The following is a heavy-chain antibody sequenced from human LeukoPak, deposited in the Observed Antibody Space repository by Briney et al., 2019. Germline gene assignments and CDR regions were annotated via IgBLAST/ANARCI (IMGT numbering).Heavy chain of an antibody. Sequence: SETLSLTCTVSGGSISSYYWSWIRQPPGKGLEWIGYIYYSGSTYYNPSLKSRVTISVDTSKNQFSLRLSSVTAADTAVYYCARGIYDSSGYYSFDYWGQGTLVTVSS. J-gene: IGHJ4*02. CDR1: GGSISSYY. CDR2: IYYSGST. CDR3: ARGIYDSSGYYSFDY. D-gene: IGHD3-22*01. V-gene: IGHV4-59*12.